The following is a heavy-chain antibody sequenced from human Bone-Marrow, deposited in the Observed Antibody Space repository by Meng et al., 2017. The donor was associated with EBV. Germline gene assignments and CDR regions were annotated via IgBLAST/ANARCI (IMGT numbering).Heavy chain of an antibody. D-gene: IGHD4-17*01. CDR3: VRGYDYGDYVDY. V-gene: IGHV4-39*07. CDR2: FYSVTTT. J-gene: IGHJ4*02. Sequence: QLQLQESGPGLVKPSEPLSLICTVSGGSITTPNYYWGWIRQPPGKGLEWIGTFYSVTTTFYNPSLRGRLIISVDTSKNQFSLRLTSVTAADTAVYYCVRGYDYGDYVDYWGQGTLVTVSS. CDR1: GGSITTPNYY.